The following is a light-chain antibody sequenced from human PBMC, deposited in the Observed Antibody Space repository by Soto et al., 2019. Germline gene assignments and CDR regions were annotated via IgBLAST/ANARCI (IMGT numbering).Light chain of an antibody. CDR3: QSYDSSLSVVV. CDR1: SSNIGAGYD. J-gene: IGLJ2*01. CDR2: GNN. V-gene: IGLV1-40*01. Sequence: QSVLTQPPSVSGAPGQRVTISCTGSSSNIGAGYDVQWYQQLPGTAPQLLIYGNNNQPSGVPDRFSGSKSGTSASLAITGLQAEDEADYYCQSYDSSLSVVVFGGGTKLTVL.